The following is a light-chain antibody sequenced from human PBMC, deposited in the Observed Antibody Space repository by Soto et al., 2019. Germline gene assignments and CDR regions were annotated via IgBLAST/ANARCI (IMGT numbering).Light chain of an antibody. Sequence: QSVLTQPPSVSGAPGQRVTISCTGSRYNIGADYDVHWYQQLPGTAPKLLIYGNSNRPSGVPDRFSGSKSGTSASLAITGLQAEDEADYYCQSYDSSLRVFGGGTKLTVL. CDR1: RYNIGADYD. V-gene: IGLV1-40*01. J-gene: IGLJ2*01. CDR3: QSYDSSLRV. CDR2: GNS.